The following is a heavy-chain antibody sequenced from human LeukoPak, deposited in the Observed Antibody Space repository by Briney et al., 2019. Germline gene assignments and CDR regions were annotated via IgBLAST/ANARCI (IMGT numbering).Heavy chain of an antibody. CDR2: ISSSSSYI. Sequence: GGSLRLSCAASGFTFSSYSMNWVRQAPGKGLEWVSSISSSSSYIYYADSVKGRLTISRDNAKNSLYLQMNSLRAEDTAVYYCARVGYCSGGSCYPSYYYYYGMDVWGQGTTVTVSS. J-gene: IGHJ6*02. V-gene: IGHV3-21*01. D-gene: IGHD2-15*01. CDR1: GFTFSSYS. CDR3: ARVGYCSGGSCYPSYYYYYGMDV.